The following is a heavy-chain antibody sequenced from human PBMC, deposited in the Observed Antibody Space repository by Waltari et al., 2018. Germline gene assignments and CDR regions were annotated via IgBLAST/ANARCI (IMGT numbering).Heavy chain of an antibody. Sequence: EGQLVGSGGGLVKPGGSLRLACAASCLSFCPSPLHWVRQAPGKGLEWVSYISSSSAYKYYADSVKGRFAISRDNAKNLLFLQMNSLRADDTAVYYCVRENCSVTSCFKHFDYWGRGILVTVSS. CDR3: VRENCSVTSCFKHFDY. J-gene: IGHJ4*02. V-gene: IGHV3-21*01. CDR1: CLSFCPSP. D-gene: IGHD2-2*01. CDR2: ISSSSAYK.